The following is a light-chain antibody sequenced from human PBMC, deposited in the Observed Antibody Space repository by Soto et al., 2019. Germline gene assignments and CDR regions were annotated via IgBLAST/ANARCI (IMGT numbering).Light chain of an antibody. CDR1: SSDIGGYDR. Sequence: QSALTQPASVSGSLGQSITIPYTGTSSDIGGYDRVSWYQQHPRKAPKLIICDVSFRPSGVSNRFSGSKSGNTASLTISGLQAEDEGDYYCSSYTNSDSWVFGGGTKLTVL. J-gene: IGLJ3*02. CDR3: SSYTNSDSWV. V-gene: IGLV2-14*01. CDR2: DVS.